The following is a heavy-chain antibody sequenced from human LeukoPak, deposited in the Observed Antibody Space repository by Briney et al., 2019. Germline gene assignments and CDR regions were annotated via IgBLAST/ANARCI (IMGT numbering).Heavy chain of an antibody. V-gene: IGHV5-51*01. Sequence: GESLKISCKVSGYSFADYWIGWVRQLPGEGLEWMGIIFPGDSDTRYSPSFRGQVTISADKSISTASLQWSSLKASGTAMYYCARHYGDYFYVDYWGQGTLVTVSS. D-gene: IGHD4-17*01. J-gene: IGHJ4*02. CDR2: IFPGDSDT. CDR1: GYSFADYW. CDR3: ARHYGDYFYVDY.